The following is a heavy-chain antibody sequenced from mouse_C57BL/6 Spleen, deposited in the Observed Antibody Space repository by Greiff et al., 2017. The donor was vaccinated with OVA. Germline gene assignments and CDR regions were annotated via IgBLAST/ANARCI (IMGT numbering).Heavy chain of an antibody. Sequence: QVQLKESGPGLVAPSQSLSITCTVSGFSLTSYGVSWVRQPPGKGLEWLGVIWGDGSTNYHSALISRLSISKDNSKRQVFLKLNRLQTDDTATYYCASHDYYGSSVAYWGQGTLVTVSA. V-gene: IGHV2-3*01. J-gene: IGHJ3*01. D-gene: IGHD1-1*01. CDR2: IWGDGST. CDR1: GFSLTSYG. CDR3: ASHDYYGSSVAY.